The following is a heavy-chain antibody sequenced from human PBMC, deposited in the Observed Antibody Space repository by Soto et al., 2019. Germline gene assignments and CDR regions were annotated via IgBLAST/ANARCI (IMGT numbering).Heavy chain of an antibody. V-gene: IGHV5-51*01. CDR1: GCTFANYW. Sequence: XESLKISCKGCGCTFANYWIGWVRQMPGKGPEWMGIIYPGDSDTKYNPSFQGQVTISADKSITTTYLQWSSLKASDTAIYYCAASIFYYGMDVWGQGTTVTVS. CDR3: AASIFYYGMDV. CDR2: IYPGDSDT. J-gene: IGHJ6*02.